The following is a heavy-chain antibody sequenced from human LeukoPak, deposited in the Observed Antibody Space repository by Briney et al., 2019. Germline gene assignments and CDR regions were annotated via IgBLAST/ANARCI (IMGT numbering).Heavy chain of an antibody. V-gene: IGHV3-23*01. CDR3: AKDRDDYGDFAFDY. CDR1: GFTFSSYV. Sequence: GGSLRLSCAASGFTFSSYVMNWVRQAPGEGLEWVSGISRSGDVTYYADSVKGRFTIPRDNSKNTLYLQIDGLRAEDTAIYYCAKDRDDYGDFAFDYWGQGTLVTVSS. CDR2: ISRSGDVT. D-gene: IGHD4-17*01. J-gene: IGHJ4*02.